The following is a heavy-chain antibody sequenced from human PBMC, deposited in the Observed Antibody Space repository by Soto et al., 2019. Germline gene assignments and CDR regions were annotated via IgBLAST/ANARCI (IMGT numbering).Heavy chain of an antibody. V-gene: IGHV4-39*01. CDR3: ASSSPFHY. Sequence: SETLSLTCTVSGGSISSSSYYWGWIRQPPGKGLEWIGSIYYSGNTYYKPSLKSRVSISIDTSRNQFSLKLTSVTAADTGVYYCASSSPFHYWGPGILVTVS. D-gene: IGHD6-6*01. CDR1: GGSISSSSYY. J-gene: IGHJ4*02. CDR2: IYYSGNT.